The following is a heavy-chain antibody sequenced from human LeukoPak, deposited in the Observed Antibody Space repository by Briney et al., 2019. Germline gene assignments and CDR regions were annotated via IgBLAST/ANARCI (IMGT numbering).Heavy chain of an antibody. CDR1: GFDFHDYM. Sequence: GGSLRLSCAASGFDFHDYMMHWVRQPPGKGLEWVSEISWNGDTIGYADSVKGRFIISRDNARRSLYLQMNSPRPEDTAFYYCSSTFGSGSYLHSWGQGTLVTVSS. D-gene: IGHD3-10*01. J-gene: IGHJ5*02. CDR2: ISWNGDTI. CDR3: SSTFGSGSYLHS. V-gene: IGHV3-9*01.